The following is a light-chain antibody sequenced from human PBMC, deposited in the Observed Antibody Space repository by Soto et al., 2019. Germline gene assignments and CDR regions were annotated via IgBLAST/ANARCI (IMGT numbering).Light chain of an antibody. CDR2: DAS. Sequence: EIVLTQSPGTLSLSPGERVTLSCRASQSLSSGYLAWYQQKFGQAPRLLIYDASRRATGIPERFSGSGSGTDFTLTINRLEPEDFAVYYCQQYGSSTTFGLATKVDMK. CDR1: QSLSSGY. J-gene: IGKJ1*01. CDR3: QQYGSSTT. V-gene: IGKV3-20*01.